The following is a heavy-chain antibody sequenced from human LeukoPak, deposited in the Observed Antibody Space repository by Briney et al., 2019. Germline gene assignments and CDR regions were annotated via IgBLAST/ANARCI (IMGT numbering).Heavy chain of an antibody. V-gene: IGHV3-21*01. CDR3: ARAFMIVVWYFDY. D-gene: IGHD3-22*01. Sequence: GGSLRLSCAASGFTFSSYSMNWVRQAPGKGLEWVSSISSSSSYIYYADSVKGRFTISRDNAKNSLYLQMNSLRAEDTAVYYCARAFMIVVWYFDYWGQGTLVTVSS. CDR2: ISSSSSYI. CDR1: GFTFSSYS. J-gene: IGHJ4*02.